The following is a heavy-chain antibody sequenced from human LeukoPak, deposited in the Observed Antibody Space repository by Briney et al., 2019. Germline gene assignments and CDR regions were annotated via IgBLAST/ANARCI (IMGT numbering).Heavy chain of an antibody. CDR3: ARVDGYNDAFDI. D-gene: IGHD3-22*01. J-gene: IGHJ3*02. Sequence: SETLSLTCTVSGGSISRGDYYWSWIRQPPGKGLEWIGYIYYSGSTYYNPSLKSRVTISVDTSKNQFSLKLSSVTAADTAVYYCARVDGYNDAFDIWGQGTMVTVSS. V-gene: IGHV4-30-4*01. CDR2: IYYSGST. CDR1: GGSISRGDYY.